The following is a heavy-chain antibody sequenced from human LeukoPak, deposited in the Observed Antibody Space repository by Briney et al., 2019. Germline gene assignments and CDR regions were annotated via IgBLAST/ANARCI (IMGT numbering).Heavy chain of an antibody. Sequence: GGSLRLSCAASGFTVSSNYITWVRRAPGKGLEWVPSIDPSSTYIYYADSVKGRFTISRDNAQNSLYLQMNSLRAEDTAVYYCTRGSYGDYEYWGQGTLVTVSS. CDR2: IDPSSTYI. J-gene: IGHJ4*02. V-gene: IGHV3-21*01. D-gene: IGHD4-17*01. CDR1: GFTVSSNY. CDR3: TRGSYGDYEY.